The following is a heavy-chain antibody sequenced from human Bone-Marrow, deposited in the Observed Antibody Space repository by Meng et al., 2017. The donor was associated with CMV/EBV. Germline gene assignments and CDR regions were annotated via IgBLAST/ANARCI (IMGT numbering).Heavy chain of an antibody. CDR2: IYSGGHT. J-gene: IGHJ4*01. CDR3: ARDTSWNDRGY. D-gene: IGHD1-1*01. Sequence: LSCAACAFTVSNNYMSWVRQARGKGLEWVSVIYSGGHTYYADSVKGRFTISRDNSKNTLYLQMNSLRAEDTAVYYCARDTSWNDRGYWGQGTLVTVSS. CDR1: AFTVSNNY. V-gene: IGHV3-53*01.